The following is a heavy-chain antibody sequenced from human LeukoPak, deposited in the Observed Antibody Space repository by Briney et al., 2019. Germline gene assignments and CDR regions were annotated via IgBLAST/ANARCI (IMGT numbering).Heavy chain of an antibody. CDR3: ARDPLFHDYGDYHHFDY. J-gene: IGHJ4*02. V-gene: IGHV1-69*04. D-gene: IGHD4-17*01. CDR2: IIPILGIA. Sequence: SVKVSCKASGGTFSSYVISWVRQAPGQGLEWMGRIIPILGIANYAQKFQGRVTITADKSTSTAYMELSSLRSEDTAVYYCARDPLFHDYGDYHHFDYWGQGTLVTVSS. CDR1: GGTFSSYV.